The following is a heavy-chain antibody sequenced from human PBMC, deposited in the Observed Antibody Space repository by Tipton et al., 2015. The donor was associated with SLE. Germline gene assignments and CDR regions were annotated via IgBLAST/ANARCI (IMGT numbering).Heavy chain of an antibody. V-gene: IGHV1-24*01. CDR1: GYTLTELS. D-gene: IGHD4-17*01. CDR2: FDPEDGET. Sequence: QLVQSGAEVKKPGASVKVSCKVSGYTLTELSMHWVRQAPGKGLEWMGGFDPEDGETIYAQKFQGGVTMTEDTSTDTAYMELSSLRSEDTAVYYCATEPLDYVGPPKGFDLWGRGTLVTVSS. CDR3: ATEPLDYVGPPKGFDL. J-gene: IGHJ2*01.